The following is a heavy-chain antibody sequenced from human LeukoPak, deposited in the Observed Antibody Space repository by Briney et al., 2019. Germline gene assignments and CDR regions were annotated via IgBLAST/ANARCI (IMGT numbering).Heavy chain of an antibody. D-gene: IGHD3-22*01. CDR3: ARESGGSSGLQFDY. CDR1: GGSISPYY. Sequence: SETLSLTCTVSGGSISPYYWSWIRQPPGKGLEWIGYIYYSGSTNYNPSLKSRVTISVDTSKNQFSLKLSSVTAADTAVYYCARESGGSSGLQFDYWGQGILSSSPQ. J-gene: IGHJ4*01. V-gene: IGHV4-59*01. CDR2: IYYSGST.